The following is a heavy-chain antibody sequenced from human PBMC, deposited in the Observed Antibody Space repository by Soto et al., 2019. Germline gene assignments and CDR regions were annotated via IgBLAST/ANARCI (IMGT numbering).Heavy chain of an antibody. CDR3: AHRRVRGRVIPAPYFDF. CDR1: GFSLSTSEMG. Sequence: QITLKESGPALVKPTQTLTLTCTLSGFSLSTSEMGGGWISQPPGKALEWLGSIYGDDDTRNRPSLKSRLTITRAASKNKVVLTLTNMDPSDTATYYCAHRRVRGRVIPAPYFDFWGQGVPVTVSS. V-gene: IGHV2-5*02. D-gene: IGHD1-1*01. CDR2: IYGDDDT. J-gene: IGHJ4*02.